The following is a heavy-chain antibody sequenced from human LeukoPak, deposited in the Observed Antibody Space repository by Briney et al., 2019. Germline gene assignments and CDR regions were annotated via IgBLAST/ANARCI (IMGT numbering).Heavy chain of an antibody. J-gene: IGHJ4*02. CDR2: ISGSGGST. CDR1: GFTFSSYA. D-gene: IGHD2-15*01. CDR3: AKARVVVVAAADY. V-gene: IGHV3-23*01. Sequence: GGSLRLSCAASGFTFSSYAMSWVRQAPGKGPEWVSAISGSGGSTYYAGSVKGRFTISRDNSKNTLYLQMNSLRAEDTAVYYCAKARVVVVAAADYWGQGTLVTVSP.